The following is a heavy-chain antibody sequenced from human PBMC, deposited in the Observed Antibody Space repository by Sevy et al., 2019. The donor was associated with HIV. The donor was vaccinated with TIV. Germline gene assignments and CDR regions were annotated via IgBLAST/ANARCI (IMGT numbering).Heavy chain of an antibody. J-gene: IGHJ4*02. Sequence: GGSLRLSCAASGFSFSTYAMHWVRQAPGKGLEWVALISHDGSNKYYSVSVRGRFTISRDNSKSTLYLQMNSLGAEDTALYFCAKSSQGYFDGSDCVDNWGQGTQVTVSS. CDR3: AKSSQGYFDGSDCVDN. D-gene: IGHD2-21*01. V-gene: IGHV3-30*18. CDR1: GFSFSTYA. CDR2: ISHDGSNK.